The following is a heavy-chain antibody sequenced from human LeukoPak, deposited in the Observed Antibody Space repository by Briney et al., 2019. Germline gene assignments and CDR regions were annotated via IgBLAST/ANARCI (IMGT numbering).Heavy chain of an antibody. CDR2: INPNSGVT. V-gene: IGHV1-2*06. CDR1: GYTFTGYY. J-gene: IGHJ4*02. D-gene: IGHD4-17*01. CDR3: ARDFSRATVTTTDY. Sequence: GASVKVSCKASGYTFTGYYMHWVRQAPGQGLEWMGRINPNSGVTNYAQKFQGRVTMTRDTSISTAYMELSRLRSDDTAVYYCARDFSRATVTTTDYWGQGTLVTVSS.